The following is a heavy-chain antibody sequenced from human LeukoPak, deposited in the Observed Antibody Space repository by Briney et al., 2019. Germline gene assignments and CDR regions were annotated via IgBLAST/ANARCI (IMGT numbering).Heavy chain of an antibody. V-gene: IGHV1-69*05. CDR3: ARGGRYFDWPYFDY. Sequence: ASVKVSCKASGGTLSSYAISWVRQAPGQGLEWMGRIIPIFGTANYAQKFQGRVTITTDESTSTAYMELSSLRSEDTAVYYCARGGRYFDWPYFDYWGQGTLVTVSS. CDR2: IIPIFGTA. J-gene: IGHJ4*02. CDR1: GGTLSSYA. D-gene: IGHD3-9*01.